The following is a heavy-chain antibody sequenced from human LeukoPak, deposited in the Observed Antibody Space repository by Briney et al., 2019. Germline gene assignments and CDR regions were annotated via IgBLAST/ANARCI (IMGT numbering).Heavy chain of an antibody. V-gene: IGHV3-74*01. Sequence: PGGSLRLSCAASGFTFTDYCMHWVRQRPGEGLVWVSHISTDGGRTNYADSVKGRFTTSRDNTKNTVYLQMSSLRAEDTAVYYCSPRFAFDVWGQGTMVTVSS. D-gene: IGHD3-3*01. CDR3: SPRFAFDV. J-gene: IGHJ3*01. CDR1: GFTFTDYC. CDR2: ISTDGGRT.